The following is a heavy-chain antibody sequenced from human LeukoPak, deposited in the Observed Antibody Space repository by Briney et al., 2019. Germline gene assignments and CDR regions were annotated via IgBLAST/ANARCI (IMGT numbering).Heavy chain of an antibody. CDR1: GGSISSYY. Sequence: SETLSLTCTVPGGSISSYYWSWIRQPPGKGLEWIGYIYYSGSTNYNPSLKSRVTISVDTSKNQFSLKLSSVTAADTAVYYCARGMNDGDYFYWGQGTLVTVSS. V-gene: IGHV4-59*01. CDR3: ARGMNDGDYFY. CDR2: IYYSGST. J-gene: IGHJ4*02. D-gene: IGHD4-17*01.